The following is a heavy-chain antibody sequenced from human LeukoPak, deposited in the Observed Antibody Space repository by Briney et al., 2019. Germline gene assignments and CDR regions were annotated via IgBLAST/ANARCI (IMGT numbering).Heavy chain of an antibody. D-gene: IGHD3-22*01. CDR1: GYTFTGYY. Sequence: LVASVKVSCKASGYTFTGYYLHWVRQAPGQGLEWMGWINPNSGDTNYAQKFQGRVTMTRDTSISTAYMELSRLRSDDTAVFYCARGDSSPYYYFGYWGQGTLVTVSS. CDR2: INPNSGDT. V-gene: IGHV1-2*03. J-gene: IGHJ4*02. CDR3: ARGDSSPYYYFGY.